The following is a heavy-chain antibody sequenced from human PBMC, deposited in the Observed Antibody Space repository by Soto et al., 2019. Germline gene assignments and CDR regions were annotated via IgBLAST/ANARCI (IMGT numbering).Heavy chain of an antibody. D-gene: IGHD6-13*01. CDR2: ISGSGGGA. J-gene: IGHJ4*02. Sequence: HGGSLRLSCAASGFTFSSYAMNWVRQPPGKGLEWVSTISGSGGGAYYADSVKGRFTISRDNSKNTLYLQMNSLRAEDTAIYYCAKEGASSWYFFDYWGQGTLVTVSS. CDR3: AKEGASSWYFFDY. CDR1: GFTFSSYA. V-gene: IGHV3-23*01.